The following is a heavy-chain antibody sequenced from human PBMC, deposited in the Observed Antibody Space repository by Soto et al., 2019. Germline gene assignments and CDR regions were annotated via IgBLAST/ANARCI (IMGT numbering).Heavy chain of an antibody. CDR2: ISGGGNPT. CDR1: GFTFSRFG. Sequence: EVQLLESGGGLVQPGGSLRLSCAASGFTFSRFGMSWVRQAPGKGLEWVSGISGGGNPTYYSDSVKGRFTISRDSAKNTLYLQMNSLRTEDTAVYYCAKYITDDSSAYDSWGQGTLVTVSS. CDR3: AKYITDDSSAYDS. J-gene: IGHJ4*02. D-gene: IGHD3-22*01. V-gene: IGHV3-23*01.